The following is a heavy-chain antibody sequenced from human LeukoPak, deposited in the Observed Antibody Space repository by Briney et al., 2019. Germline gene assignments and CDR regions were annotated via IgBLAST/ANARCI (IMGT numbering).Heavy chain of an antibody. CDR1: GGSISSGGYY. J-gene: IGHJ6*02. V-gene: IGHV4-31*03. CDR2: IYYSGST. Sequence: PSQTLSLTCTVSGGSISSGGYYWSWIRQHPGKGLEWIGYIYYSGSTYYNPSLKSRVTISVDTSKNQFSLKLSSVTAADTAVYYCARENVQKADYGDSYYYYYGMDAWGQGTTVTVSS. CDR3: ARENVQKADYGDSYYYYYGMDA. D-gene: IGHD4-17*01.